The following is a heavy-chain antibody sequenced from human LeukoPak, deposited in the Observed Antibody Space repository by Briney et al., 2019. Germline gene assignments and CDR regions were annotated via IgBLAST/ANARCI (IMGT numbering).Heavy chain of an antibody. Sequence: GRSLSLSCAASGFALSGNGMHWVRQSPGKGLEGVAVMSYDGSQKYYADSVKGRFTTSRDISKNTLYLHMNSLRVEDTAVYYCARGNVLVWFGELSVWGQGTLVTVSS. D-gene: IGHD3-10*01. V-gene: IGHV3-30*03. CDR2: MSYDGSQK. J-gene: IGHJ4*02. CDR1: GFALSGNG. CDR3: ARGNVLVWFGELSV.